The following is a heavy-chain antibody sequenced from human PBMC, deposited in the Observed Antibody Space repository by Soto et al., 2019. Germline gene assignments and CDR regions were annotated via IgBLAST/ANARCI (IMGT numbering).Heavy chain of an antibody. Sequence: QVQMVQSGPEVKKPGASVKVSCRTSGYTFTNYGVAWVRQAPGQGLELMGWISTSKGDTTYAQRFQGRVTMTTDTSTSTAYMELRSLRSDDTAVYYCATRSPAFDFWGQGTLVTVSS. V-gene: IGHV1-18*01. CDR3: ATRSPAFDF. CDR2: ISTSKGDT. J-gene: IGHJ4*02. CDR1: GYTFTNYG.